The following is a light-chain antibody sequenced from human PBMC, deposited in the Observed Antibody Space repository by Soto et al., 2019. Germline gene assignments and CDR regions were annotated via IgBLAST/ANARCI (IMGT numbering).Light chain of an antibody. J-gene: IGKJ1*01. CDR1: QRVSIW. CDR2: RSS. V-gene: IGKV1-5*03. CDR3: QQSNTSPWT. Sequence: DRQMTQAPSTLSACDGERVAISCRVNQRVSIWLAWYQQKPGRAPKLLIYRSSILESGVPSRFSGSGSGKESTLTISRLQPDYFATYSCQQSNTSPWTFGQGTKVDIK.